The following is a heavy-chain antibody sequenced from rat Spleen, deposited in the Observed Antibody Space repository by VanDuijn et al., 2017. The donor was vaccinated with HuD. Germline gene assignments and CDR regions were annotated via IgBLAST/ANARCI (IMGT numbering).Heavy chain of an antibody. CDR3: ARRKANWFPY. CDR2: ISYDGSSS. Sequence: EVQLVESGGGLVQPGRSLKLSCAASGFTFSNYGMAWVRQAPTKGLEWVATISYDGSSSYYRDSVKGRFTFSRDNAKSTLYLQMDSLRSEDTATYYCARRKANWFPYWGQGTLVTVSS. CDR1: GFTFSNYG. J-gene: IGHJ3*01. V-gene: IGHV5-29*01.